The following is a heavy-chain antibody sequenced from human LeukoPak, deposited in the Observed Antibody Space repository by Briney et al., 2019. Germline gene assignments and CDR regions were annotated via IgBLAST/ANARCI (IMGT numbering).Heavy chain of an antibody. J-gene: IGHJ3*02. D-gene: IGHD4-17*01. CDR3: ARAFPFDDYGDPDAFDI. V-gene: IGHV4-30-4*08. CDR2: IYYSGST. Sequence: PSQTLSLTCTVSGVSMSSGAFYWSWIRQHPGKGLEWIGNIYYSGSTYYNPSLKSRVTISVDRSMNQFSLKLTSVTAADTAVYYCARAFPFDDYGDPDAFDIWGQGTMVTVSS. CDR1: GVSMSSGAFY.